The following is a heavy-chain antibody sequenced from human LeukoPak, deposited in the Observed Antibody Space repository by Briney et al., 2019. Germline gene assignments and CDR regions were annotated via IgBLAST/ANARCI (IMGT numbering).Heavy chain of an antibody. Sequence: GGSLRLSCAASGFTFSSYAMSWVRQAPGKGLEWVSAISGSGGSTYYADSVRGRFTISRDNSKNTLYLQMNSLRAEDTAVYYCAKDQGYSSSLYFDYWGQGTLVTVSS. V-gene: IGHV3-23*01. CDR3: AKDQGYSSSLYFDY. D-gene: IGHD6-13*01. J-gene: IGHJ4*02. CDR2: ISGSGGST. CDR1: GFTFSSYA.